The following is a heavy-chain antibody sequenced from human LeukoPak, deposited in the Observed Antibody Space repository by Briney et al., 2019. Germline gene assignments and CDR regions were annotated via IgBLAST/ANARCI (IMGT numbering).Heavy chain of an antibody. Sequence: NPGGSLRLSCTDSGFSLGDYAMSWFRQAPGKGLEWVGLIRSRVYGGTTEYAASVKGRFTISRDDSKNTLYLQMNSLKTEDTAVYYCTTTPIDYVFFDYYYYMDVWGKGTTVTVSS. CDR1: GFSLGDYA. CDR3: TTTPIDYVFFDYYYYMDV. D-gene: IGHD4-17*01. J-gene: IGHJ6*03. CDR2: IRSRVYGGTT. V-gene: IGHV3-49*05.